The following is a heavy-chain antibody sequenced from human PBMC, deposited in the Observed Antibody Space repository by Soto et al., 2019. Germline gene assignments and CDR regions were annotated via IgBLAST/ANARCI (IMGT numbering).Heavy chain of an antibody. CDR1: GYTFTSYD. Sequence: ASVKVSCKASGYTFTSYDINWVRQATGQGLEWMGMINPSGGNTGYAQKFQGRVTMTRDTSTSTVYMELSSLRSEDTAVYYCARDSGEQWLDRSDAFDIWGQGTMVTVSS. CDR3: ARDSGEQWLDRSDAFDI. V-gene: IGHV1-46*01. D-gene: IGHD6-19*01. CDR2: INPSGGNT. J-gene: IGHJ3*02.